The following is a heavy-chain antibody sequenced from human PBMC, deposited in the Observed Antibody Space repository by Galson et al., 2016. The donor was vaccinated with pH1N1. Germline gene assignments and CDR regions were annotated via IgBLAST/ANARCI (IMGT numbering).Heavy chain of an antibody. V-gene: IGHV3-23*01. Sequence: SLRLSCAASGFTFSGYSMTWVRQAPGKGLEWVSIISGSSDATFYADSVRGRFTISRDNSKNTLYLQMNGLRGDDTAVYYCARERDLGTSTPDDFDYWGQGTLVTVSS. CDR2: ISGSSDAT. CDR3: ARERDLGTSTPDDFDY. CDR1: GFTFSGYS. J-gene: IGHJ4*02.